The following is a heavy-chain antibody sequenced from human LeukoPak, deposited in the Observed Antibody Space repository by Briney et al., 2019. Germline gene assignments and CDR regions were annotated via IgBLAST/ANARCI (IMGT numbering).Heavy chain of an antibody. CDR1: GYTFTNYG. V-gene: IGHV1-18*01. CDR2: INAYNGNT. J-gene: IGHJ4*02. Sequence: ASVKVSCKASGYTFTNYGISWVRQAPGQGLEWMGWINAYNGNTDYAQNLQGRVTMTTDTSTSTAYMDLRSLRSDDTALYYCARTVTTSSYYFDYWGQGTLVTVSS. D-gene: IGHD4-17*01. CDR3: ARTVTTSSYYFDY.